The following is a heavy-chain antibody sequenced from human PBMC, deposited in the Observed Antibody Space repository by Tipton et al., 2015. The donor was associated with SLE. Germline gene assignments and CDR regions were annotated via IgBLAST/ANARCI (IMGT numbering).Heavy chain of an antibody. CDR1: GGSINGYY. CDR2: TNQDGSVK. V-gene: IGHV3-7*01. J-gene: IGHJ3*02. CDR3: AREGRPNAFDI. Sequence: SLRLSCTVSGGSINGYYWSWVRQAPGKGLERVANTNQDGSVKFYVDSVRGRFTISGDSAKNSLSLQMNSLRVEDTAVYYCAREGRPNAFDIWGQGTTVTISS.